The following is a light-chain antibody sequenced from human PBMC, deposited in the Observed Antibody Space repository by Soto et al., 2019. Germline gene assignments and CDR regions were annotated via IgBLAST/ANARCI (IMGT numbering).Light chain of an antibody. V-gene: IGKV1-9*01. CDR1: QDISSY. Sequence: IQLTQSPSSLSASVGDIVTITCRASQDISSYLAWYQQKPGKAPKLLIHAISRLQSGVPSRFSGSGSGTDFTLAINRLQPEDFATYYCQQLNNYPLTFGGGTKVEIK. J-gene: IGKJ4*01. CDR3: QQLNNYPLT. CDR2: AIS.